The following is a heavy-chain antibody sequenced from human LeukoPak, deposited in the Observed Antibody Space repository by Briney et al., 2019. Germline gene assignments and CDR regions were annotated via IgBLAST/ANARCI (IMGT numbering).Heavy chain of an antibody. CDR1: GGSVSSGSYY. J-gene: IGHJ4*02. V-gene: IGHV4-61*01. Sequence: SETLSLTCTVSGGSVSSGSYYCSWIWQPPGKGLEWIGYIYYSGSTNYNPSLKSRVTISVDTSKNQFSLKLSSVTAADTAVYYCARVSIAVAGTFDYWGQGTLVTVSS. CDR3: ARVSIAVAGTFDY. CDR2: IYYSGST. D-gene: IGHD6-19*01.